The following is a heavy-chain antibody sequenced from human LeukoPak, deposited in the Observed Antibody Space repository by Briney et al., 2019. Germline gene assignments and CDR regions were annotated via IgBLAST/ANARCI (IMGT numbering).Heavy chain of an antibody. CDR3: ARPHALEVLDAFDI. V-gene: IGHV3-30-3*01. D-gene: IGHD3-3*01. J-gene: IGHJ3*02. CDR1: GFTFSSYA. Sequence: GGSLRLSCAASGFTFSSYAMHWVRQAPGKGLEWVAVISYDGSNKYYADSVKGRFTISRDNSKNTLYLQMNSLRAEDTAVYYCARPHALEVLDAFDIWGQGTMVTVSS. CDR2: ISYDGSNK.